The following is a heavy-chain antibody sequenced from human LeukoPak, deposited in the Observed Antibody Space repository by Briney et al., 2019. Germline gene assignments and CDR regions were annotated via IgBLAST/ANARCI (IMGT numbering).Heavy chain of an antibody. CDR2: INDDGSVR. D-gene: IGHD6-13*01. J-gene: IGHJ4*02. CDR1: GFTFNSYW. Sequence: GGSLRLSCAASGFTFNSYWMHWVRQSPGKGLVWVSDINDDGSVRIYGDSVKGRFTISRDNAKNVLYLQVNNMQAEDTAIYFCARGGYSPVDHWGQGTLVTV. CDR3: ARGGYSPVDH. V-gene: IGHV3-74*01.